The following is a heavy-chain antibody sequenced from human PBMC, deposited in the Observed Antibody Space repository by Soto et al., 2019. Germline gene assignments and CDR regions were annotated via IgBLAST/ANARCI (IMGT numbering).Heavy chain of an antibody. CDR1: GFTVSSNY. CDR2: IYSGGST. CDR3: ARGSRWGEYYFDY. V-gene: IGHV3-53*01. Sequence: LRLSCAASGFTVSSNYMSWVRQAPGKGLEWVSVIYSGGSTYYADSVKGRFTISRDNSKNTLYLQMNSLRAEDTAVYYCARGSRWGEYYFDYWGQGTLVTVSS. D-gene: IGHD3-10*01. J-gene: IGHJ4*02.